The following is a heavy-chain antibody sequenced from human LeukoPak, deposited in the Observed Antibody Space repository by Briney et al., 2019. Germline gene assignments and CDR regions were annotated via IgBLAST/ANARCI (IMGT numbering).Heavy chain of an antibody. J-gene: IGHJ6*02. CDR2: ISSSSSYI. D-gene: IGHD1-26*01. CDR3: ARTGGYSYGMDV. V-gene: IGHV3-21*01. CDR1: GFTFSSYS. Sequence: GGSLRLSCAASGFTFSSYSMNWVRQAPGKGLEWVSSISSSSSYIYYADSVKGRFTISRDNSKNTLYLQMNSLRAEDTAVYYCARTGGYSYGMDVWGQGTTVTVSS.